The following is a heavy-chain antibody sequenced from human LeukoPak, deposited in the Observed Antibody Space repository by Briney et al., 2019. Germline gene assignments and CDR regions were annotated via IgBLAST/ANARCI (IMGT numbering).Heavy chain of an antibody. V-gene: IGHV1-69*16. J-gene: IGHJ6*03. D-gene: IGHD3/OR15-3a*01. Sequence: ASVKVSCKASGGSLSDYTISWVRQAPGQGLEWMGGIIPMLGTAKYAQNFQGRVTITTDDSSSTVYMELSSLRFEDTASYFCARDGLRTRTGMDVWGKGTTVTVSS. CDR3: ARDGLRTRTGMDV. CDR1: GGSLSDYT. CDR2: IIPMLGTA.